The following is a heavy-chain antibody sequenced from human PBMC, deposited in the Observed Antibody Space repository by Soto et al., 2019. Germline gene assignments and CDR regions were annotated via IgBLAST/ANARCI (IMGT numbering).Heavy chain of an antibody. J-gene: IGHJ6*02. CDR3: ARSLLYYDFWSGYYTSDYYYGMDV. D-gene: IGHD3-3*01. Sequence: SETLSLTCTVSGGSISSGGYYWSWIRQHPGKGLEGIGYIYYSGSTYYNPSLKSRVTISVDTSKNQFSLKLSSVTAADTAVYYCARSLLYYDFWSGYYTSDYYYGMDVWGQGTTVTVSS. V-gene: IGHV4-31*03. CDR1: GGSISSGGYY. CDR2: IYYSGST.